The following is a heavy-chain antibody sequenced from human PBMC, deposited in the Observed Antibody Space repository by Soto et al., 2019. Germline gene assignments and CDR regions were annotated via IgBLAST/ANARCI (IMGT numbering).Heavy chain of an antibody. J-gene: IGHJ6*02. V-gene: IGHV4-38-2*01. Sequence: SETLSLTCAVSGYSIRSGYFWGWIRQPPGKGLEWIGSMYHSGITYYNLSLKSRVTISVDTSKNQLSLKLSSATAADTAVYYCARSMYSTSAQLYYGMDVWGQGTTVTVAS. CDR1: GYSIRSGYF. D-gene: IGHD6-6*01. CDR2: MYHSGIT. CDR3: ARSMYSTSAQLYYGMDV.